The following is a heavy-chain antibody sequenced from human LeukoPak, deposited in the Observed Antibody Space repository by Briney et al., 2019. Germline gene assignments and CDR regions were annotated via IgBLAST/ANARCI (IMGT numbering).Heavy chain of an antibody. Sequence: TGGSLRLSCAASGFTFSKFPMGWVRQAPGRGLEWVSAISASGDVTFYADSLRGRFTISRDNSKNTLYLQMNSLRAEDTAVYYCARELVVAGDYWGQGTLVTVSS. D-gene: IGHD6-19*01. CDR3: ARELVVAGDY. J-gene: IGHJ4*02. V-gene: IGHV3-23*01. CDR2: ISASGDVT. CDR1: GFTFSKFP.